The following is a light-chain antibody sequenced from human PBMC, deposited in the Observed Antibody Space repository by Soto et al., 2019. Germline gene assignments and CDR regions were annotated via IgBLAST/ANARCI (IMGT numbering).Light chain of an antibody. J-gene: IGKJ1*01. CDR1: QSVISKY. CDR3: QHYDTSPTCA. Sequence: EIVLTQSPGTLSLSPGERATLSCRASQSVISKYLAWYQHKPGQAPRLLLYDVSTRATGITHRFSGSGSGTDFTLSISSLEPEEFAVDYYQHYDTSPTCAFGLGTEVE. CDR2: DVS. V-gene: IGKV3-20*01.